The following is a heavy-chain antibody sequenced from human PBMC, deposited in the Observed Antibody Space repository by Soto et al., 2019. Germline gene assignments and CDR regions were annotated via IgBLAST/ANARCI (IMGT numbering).Heavy chain of an antibody. CDR2: IFSNDEK. J-gene: IGHJ6*02. V-gene: IGHV2-26*01. Sequence: DLEWLAHIFSNDEKSYSTSLKSRLTISKDTSKSQVVLTMTNMDPVDTATYYCARIRGSYYYYGMDVWGQGTTVTVSS. D-gene: IGHD3-10*01. CDR3: ARIRGSYYYYGMDV.